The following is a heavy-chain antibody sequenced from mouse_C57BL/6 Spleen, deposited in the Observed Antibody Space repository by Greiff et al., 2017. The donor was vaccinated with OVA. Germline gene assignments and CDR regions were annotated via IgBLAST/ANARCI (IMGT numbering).Heavy chain of an antibody. CDR1: GFNIKDYY. J-gene: IGHJ3*01. D-gene: IGHD2-4*01. Sequence: EVKLMESGAELVRPGASVKLSCTASGFNIKDYYMHWVKQRPEQGLEWIGRIDPEDGDTEYAPKFQGKATMTADTSSNTAYLQLIILTSEDTAVYYCTRCDYDGGFAYWGQGTLVTVSA. V-gene: IGHV14-1*01. CDR2: IDPEDGDT. CDR3: TRCDYDGGFAY.